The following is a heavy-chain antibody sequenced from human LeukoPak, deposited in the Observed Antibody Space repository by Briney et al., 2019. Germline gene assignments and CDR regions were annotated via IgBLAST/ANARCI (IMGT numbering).Heavy chain of an antibody. J-gene: IGHJ3*02. Sequence: PGGSLRLSCAASGFTFSTYAMSWVRQAPGEGLEWVSSLSGTGGNTYYADSVKGRFTISRDNSKNTLYLQMSSLRAEDTAVYYCVKESGFMVAPNSAFDIWGQGTMVTVSS. CDR1: GFTFSTYA. CDR2: LSGTGGNT. CDR3: VKESGFMVAPNSAFDI. D-gene: IGHD4/OR15-4a*01. V-gene: IGHV3-23*01.